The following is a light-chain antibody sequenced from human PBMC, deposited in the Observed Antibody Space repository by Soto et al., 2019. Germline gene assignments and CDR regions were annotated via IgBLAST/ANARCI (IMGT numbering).Light chain of an antibody. CDR1: QSVSSSY. CDR2: GAS. J-gene: IGKJ4*01. V-gene: IGKV3-20*01. Sequence: EIVLTQSPGTLSLSPGERATLSCRASQSVSSSYLAWYQQKPGQAPRLLIYGASSRATGIPDRFSGSGSGTHFTLNISRLEPEDFAVYYCQQYGSSPLTFGGGTKVEFK. CDR3: QQYGSSPLT.